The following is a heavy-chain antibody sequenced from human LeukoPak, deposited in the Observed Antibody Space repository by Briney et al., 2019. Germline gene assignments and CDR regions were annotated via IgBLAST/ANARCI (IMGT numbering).Heavy chain of an antibody. J-gene: IGHJ4*02. CDR1: GLSFSGYD. V-gene: IGHV4-34*01. CDR2: INHSGGT. D-gene: IGHD3-10*01. CDR3: ARGRNLWFGELWGL. Sequence: SAETLSLTCAVYGLSFSGYDWSWIRQPPGKGLEWVGEINHSGGTNYNPSLKSRVPISVDTSKNQFSLKLSSVTAADTAVYYCARGRNLWFGELWGLWGQGTLVTVSS.